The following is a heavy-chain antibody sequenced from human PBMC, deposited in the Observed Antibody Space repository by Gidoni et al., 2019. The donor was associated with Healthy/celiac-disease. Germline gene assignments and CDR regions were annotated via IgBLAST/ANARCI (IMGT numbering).Heavy chain of an antibody. CDR1: GFTFSIKA. J-gene: IGHJ4*02. CDR3: AEDRWYDSSGYAELDY. D-gene: IGHD3-22*01. Sequence: EVQLLESGGGLVQPGGSLRLSCAASGFTFSIKAMSGVRQAPGKVLEWVSAIGGSVGSTYYADSVNGRFTISRDNSKNTLYLQMNSLRAEDTAVYYCAEDRWYDSSGYAELDYWGQGTLVTVSS. V-gene: IGHV3-23*01. CDR2: IGGSVGST.